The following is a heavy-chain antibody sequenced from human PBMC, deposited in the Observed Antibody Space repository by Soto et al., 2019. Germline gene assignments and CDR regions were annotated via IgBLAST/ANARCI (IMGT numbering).Heavy chain of an antibody. D-gene: IGHD6-13*01. CDR2: IFSNDEK. V-gene: IGHV2-26*01. J-gene: IGHJ2*01. CDR3: ARNAKSKAAAGAGFDL. CDR1: GFSFSNARMG. Sequence: QVTLKESGPVMVKPTETLTLTYTVSGFSFSNARMGVSWIRQPPGKALEWLAHIFSNDEKSYSTSLKSRLTISKDTSKSQVVLTMTNMDPVDTATYYCARNAKSKAAAGAGFDLWGRGTLVTVSS.